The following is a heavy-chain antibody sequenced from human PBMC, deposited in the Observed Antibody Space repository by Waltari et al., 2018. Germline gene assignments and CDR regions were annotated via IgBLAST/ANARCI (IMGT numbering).Heavy chain of an antibody. CDR1: GFTVSSNY. CDR3: ARAALEWSFNWFDP. V-gene: IGHV3-53*01. D-gene: IGHD3-3*01. Sequence: EVQLVESGGGLIQPGGSLRLSCAASGFTVSSNYMSWVRQAPGKGLEWVSVIYSGGSTYYADSVKGRFTISRDNAKNSLYLEMNTLRAEDTALYYCARAALEWSFNWFDPWGQGTLVTVSS. J-gene: IGHJ5*02. CDR2: IYSGGST.